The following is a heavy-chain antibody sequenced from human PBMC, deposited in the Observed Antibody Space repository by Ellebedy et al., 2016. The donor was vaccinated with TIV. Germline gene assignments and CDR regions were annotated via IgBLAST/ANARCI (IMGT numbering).Heavy chain of an antibody. D-gene: IGHD6-19*01. Sequence: SVKVSCXASGGTFSSYAISWVRQAPGQGLEWMGGIIPIFGTANYAQKFQGRVTITADESTSTAYMELSSLRSEDTAVYYCARSGHGYSSGWYFPGLPPAASSEYFQHWGQGTLVTVSS. CDR1: GGTFSSYA. V-gene: IGHV1-69*13. CDR2: IIPIFGTA. J-gene: IGHJ1*01. CDR3: ARSGHGYSSGWYFPGLPPAASSEYFQH.